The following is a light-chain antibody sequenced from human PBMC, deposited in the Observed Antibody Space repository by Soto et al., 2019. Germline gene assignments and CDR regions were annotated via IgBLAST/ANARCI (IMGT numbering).Light chain of an antibody. V-gene: IGLV2-14*01. Sequence: QSALTQPASVSGSPGQSITISCTGTNSDVGGYNYVSWYQQHPGKAPKLIIYDVSDRPSGVSYRFSGSKSGNTASLTISGLHAEDEADYYCCSYASGSTRVLFGGGTKLTVL. J-gene: IGLJ2*01. CDR3: CSYASGSTRVL. CDR1: NSDVGGYNY. CDR2: DVS.